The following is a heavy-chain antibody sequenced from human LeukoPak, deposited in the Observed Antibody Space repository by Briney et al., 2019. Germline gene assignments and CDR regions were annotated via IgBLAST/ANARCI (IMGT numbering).Heavy chain of an antibody. Sequence: GGPLRLSCAASGFALISYWMTWVRQAPGKGLEWVANIKQEGSEKYYVDSVKGRFTISRDNTKNSLYLQMNSLRVEDTAVYYCARDWELIYWGQGTLVTVSS. J-gene: IGHJ4*02. CDR2: IKQEGSEK. D-gene: IGHD1-26*01. V-gene: IGHV3-7*03. CDR1: GFALISYW. CDR3: ARDWELIY.